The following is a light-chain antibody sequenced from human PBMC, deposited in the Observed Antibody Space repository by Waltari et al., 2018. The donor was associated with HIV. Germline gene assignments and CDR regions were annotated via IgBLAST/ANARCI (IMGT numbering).Light chain of an antibody. CDR3: SSYTRSSTHYV. V-gene: IGLV2-14*03. CDR1: NSDVGGYNF. J-gene: IGLJ1*01. CDR2: DVT. Sequence: QSALTQTASVSGSPGQSITISCTVTNSDVGGYNFVSWYQHHPGRAPKLIIYDVTNRPSGVSNRFSGSKSGNTASLTISGLQAEDEADYFCSSYTRSSTHYVFGTGTKVTVL.